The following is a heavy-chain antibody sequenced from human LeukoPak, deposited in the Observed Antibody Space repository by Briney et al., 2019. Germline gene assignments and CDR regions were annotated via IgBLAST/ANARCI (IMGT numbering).Heavy chain of an antibody. CDR3: ARDRAGYNYFDY. Sequence: PGGSLRLSCAASGFTFSSYAMHWVRQAPGKGLEWVAVISYDGSNKYCADSVKGRFTISRDNSKNTLYLQMNSLRAEDTAVYYCARDRAGYNYFDYWGQGTLVTVSS. CDR2: ISYDGSNK. CDR1: GFTFSSYA. V-gene: IGHV3-30-3*01. J-gene: IGHJ4*02. D-gene: IGHD5-24*01.